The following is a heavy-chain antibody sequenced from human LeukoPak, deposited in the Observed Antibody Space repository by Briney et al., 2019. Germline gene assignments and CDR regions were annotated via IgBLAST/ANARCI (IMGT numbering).Heavy chain of an antibody. CDR2: IKQDGSEK. Sequence: GGSLRLSCAASGFTFSSYWMSWVRQAPGKGLEWVANIKQDGSEKYYVDSVKGRFTISRDNAKNSLYPQMNSLRDEDTAVYFCARDLSYAFDVWGQGSMVTVSS. CDR1: GFTFSSYW. CDR3: ARDLSYAFDV. J-gene: IGHJ3*01. V-gene: IGHV3-7*01.